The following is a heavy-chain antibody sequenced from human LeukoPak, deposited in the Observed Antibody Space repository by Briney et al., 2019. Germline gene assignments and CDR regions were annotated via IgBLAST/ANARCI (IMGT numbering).Heavy chain of an antibody. CDR3: ARHSAVGGTPKYFDF. D-gene: IGHD6-19*01. CDR1: GVSFSEFR. J-gene: IGHJ4*02. V-gene: IGHV3-11*03. Sequence: GGSLRLSCAASGVSFSEFRMSWIRQAPGKGLEWLSSIIASSNYRQYQDSVKRRFTISGDTAKNLLYLEMDGLSADETTVYYCARHSAVGGTPKYFDFWGQGTLVTVSS. CDR2: IIASSNYR.